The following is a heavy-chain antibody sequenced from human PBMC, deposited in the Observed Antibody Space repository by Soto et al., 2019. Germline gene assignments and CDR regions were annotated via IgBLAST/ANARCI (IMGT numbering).Heavy chain of an antibody. CDR1: GFSFSNSE. CDR3: ARSGGDYRPFDS. CDR2: MTGSGSAI. Sequence: GGSLRLSCAASGFSFSNSEMNWIRQAPGKGLEWVAHMTGSGSAIYYADSVKGRFTISRDNAKNSLYLHLNSLRAEDTALYYCARSGGDYRPFDSWGQGT. V-gene: IGHV3-48*03. J-gene: IGHJ4*02. D-gene: IGHD2-21*01.